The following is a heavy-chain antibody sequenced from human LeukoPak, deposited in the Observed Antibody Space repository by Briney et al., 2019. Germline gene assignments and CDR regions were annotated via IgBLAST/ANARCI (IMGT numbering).Heavy chain of an antibody. V-gene: IGHV4-4*07. CDR2: IYTSGST. CDR1: GFTFGDYA. CDR3: ARKLGGHYYYYYMDV. Sequence: PGGSLRLSCTASGFTFGDYAMSWIRQPAGKGLEWIGRIYTSGSTNYNPSLKSRVTISVDTSKNQFSLKLSSVSAADTAVYYCARKLGGHYYYYYMDVWGKGTTATVSS. D-gene: IGHD7-27*01. J-gene: IGHJ6*03.